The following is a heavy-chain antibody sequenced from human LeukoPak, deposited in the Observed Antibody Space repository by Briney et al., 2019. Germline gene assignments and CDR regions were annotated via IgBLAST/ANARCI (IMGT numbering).Heavy chain of an antibody. J-gene: IGHJ3*02. CDR1: GYTFTSYY. D-gene: IGHD3-22*01. CDR3: ARDSYYYDSSGYRPLGAFDI. Sequence: PGASVKVSCKASGYTFTSYYMHWVRQAPGQGLEWMGIINPSGGSTSYAQKFQGRVTMTRDTSTSTVYMELSSLRSEDTAVYYCARDSYYYDSSGYRPLGAFDIWGQGTMVTVSS. CDR2: INPSGGST. V-gene: IGHV1-46*01.